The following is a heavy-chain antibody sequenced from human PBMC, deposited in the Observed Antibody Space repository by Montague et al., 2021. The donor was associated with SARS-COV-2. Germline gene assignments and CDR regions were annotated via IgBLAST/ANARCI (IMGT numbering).Heavy chain of an antibody. Sequence: TLSLTCTVSGGSISSGSYYWNWIRQPAGKGLEWIGRIYTSGSTXYNPSLKSRVTVSVDTSKNQFSLKLSSVTAADTAVYYCARESLHLTGYYNDYFDYWGQGTLVTVPS. CDR2: IYTSGST. CDR3: ARESLHLTGYYNDYFDY. V-gene: IGHV4-61*02. D-gene: IGHD3-9*01. J-gene: IGHJ4*02. CDR1: GGSISSGSYY.